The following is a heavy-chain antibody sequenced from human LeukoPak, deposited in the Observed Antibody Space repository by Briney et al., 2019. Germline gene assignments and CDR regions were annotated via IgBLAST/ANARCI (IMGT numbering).Heavy chain of an antibody. V-gene: IGHV3-48*03. J-gene: IGHJ4*02. Sequence: GGSLRLSCAASGFPLCSYEMNWVRQAPGKGLEWVSYLSSSGSTIYYADSVKGRFTISRDNAKNSLYLQMNCLRAEDTAVYYCARVPDYGDYGGFDYWGQGTLVTVSS. CDR1: GFPLCSYE. CDR3: ARVPDYGDYGGFDY. D-gene: IGHD4-17*01. CDR2: LSSSGSTI.